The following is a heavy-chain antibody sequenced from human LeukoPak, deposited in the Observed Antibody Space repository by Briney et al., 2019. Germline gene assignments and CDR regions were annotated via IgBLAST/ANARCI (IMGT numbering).Heavy chain of an antibody. CDR1: GFTFSSYG. D-gene: IGHD7-27*01. Sequence: GRSLRLSCAASGFTFSSYGMHWVRQAPGKGLEWVAVISYDGSNKYYADSVKGRFTISRDNSKNTMYLQMNSLRAEDTAVYYCAKERLGMTRAFDNWGQGTLVTVSS. CDR3: AKERLGMTRAFDN. J-gene: IGHJ4*02. CDR2: ISYDGSNK. V-gene: IGHV3-30*18.